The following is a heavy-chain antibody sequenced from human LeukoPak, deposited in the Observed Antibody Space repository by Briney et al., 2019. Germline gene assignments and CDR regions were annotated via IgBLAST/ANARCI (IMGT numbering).Heavy chain of an antibody. Sequence: GGSLRLSCAASGFTFSSYAMSWVRQAPGKGLEWVSSIDTSTTYMTYADSVKGRFTISRDNARNSLYLQMNSLRAEDTAVYYCAREAGTGERWYFDLWGRGTLVTVSS. CDR1: GFTFSSYA. CDR2: IDTSTTYM. D-gene: IGHD7-27*01. CDR3: AREAGTGERWYFDL. V-gene: IGHV3-21*01. J-gene: IGHJ2*01.